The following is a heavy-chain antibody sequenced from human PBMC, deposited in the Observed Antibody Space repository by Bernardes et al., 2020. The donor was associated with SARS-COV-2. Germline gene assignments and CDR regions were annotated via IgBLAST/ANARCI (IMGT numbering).Heavy chain of an antibody. J-gene: IGHJ4*02. V-gene: IGHV3-7*01. CDR1: GFTFSSYW. CDR3: ARDSSYYDFWSGYYTSGADYFDY. Sequence: GGSLRLSCAASGFTFSSYWMTWVRQAPGKGLEWVANIKQDGSEKYYVDSVKGRFTISRDNAKNSLYLQMSSLRAEDTAVYYCARDSSYYDFWSGYYTSGADYFDYWGQGILVTVSS. CDR2: IKQDGSEK. D-gene: IGHD3-3*01.